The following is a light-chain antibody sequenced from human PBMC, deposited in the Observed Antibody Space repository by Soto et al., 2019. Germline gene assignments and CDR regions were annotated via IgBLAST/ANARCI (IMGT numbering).Light chain of an antibody. CDR2: KAS. CDR1: QNINTW. J-gene: IGKJ5*01. Sequence: DIRVTQSPPTLSASVGDRVTFTCRASQNINTWLAWYQQRPGKAPKLLIYKASTLKSGVPSRFSGSGSGTEFTPTISRLQPDDFATYYCQQCSSYYTFGQGTRLEIK. V-gene: IGKV1-5*03. CDR3: QQCSSYYT.